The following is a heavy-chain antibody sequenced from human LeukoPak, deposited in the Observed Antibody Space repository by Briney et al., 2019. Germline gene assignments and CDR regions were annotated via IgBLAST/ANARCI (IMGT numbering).Heavy chain of an antibody. J-gene: IGHJ4*02. D-gene: IGHD2-21*02. CDR1: GFTFSSYW. V-gene: IGHV3-7*01. Sequence: GGSLRLSCAASGFTFSSYWMSWVRQAPGKGLEWVANIKQDGSEKYYVDSVKGRFTISRDNAKNSLYLQMNSLRAEDTAVYYCAGGSPLGIDIVVVTAIYWGQGTLVTVSS. CDR2: IKQDGSEK. CDR3: AGGSPLGIDIVVVTAIY.